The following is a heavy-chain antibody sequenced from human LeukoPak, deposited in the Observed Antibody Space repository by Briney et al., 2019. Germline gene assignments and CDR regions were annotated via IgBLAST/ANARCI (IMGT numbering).Heavy chain of an antibody. CDR3: AKRDNNDYYTGLHVFDI. V-gene: IGHV3-23*01. CDR1: GFAFNTYA. D-gene: IGHD3-3*01. J-gene: IGHJ3*02. Sequence: GGSLRLSCAASGFAFNTYAMTWVRQAPGKGPQWVSGISGSGDRTYYTDSVKGRFTISRDNSKNTLDPQMNSLRAEDTAIYYCAKRDNNDYYTGLHVFDIWGQGTMVTVSS. CDR2: ISGSGDRT.